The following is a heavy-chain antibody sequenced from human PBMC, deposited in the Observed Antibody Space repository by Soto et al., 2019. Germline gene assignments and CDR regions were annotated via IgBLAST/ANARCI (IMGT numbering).Heavy chain of an antibody. Sequence: ASLKSCSAATGYKFTVSYSHWKQKAPGQGLEWMGWVTRNIGGRNYAWKFQGRVTMTRGSSISTAYMELSRLRYDDTAVYYCARRYCSSTCCYHRKDVCRQRSTVT. D-gene: IGHD2-2*01. CDR3: ARRYCSSTCCYHRKDV. J-gene: IGHJ6*01. CDR2: VTRNIGGR. V-gene: IGHV1-2*02. CDR1: GYKFTVSY.